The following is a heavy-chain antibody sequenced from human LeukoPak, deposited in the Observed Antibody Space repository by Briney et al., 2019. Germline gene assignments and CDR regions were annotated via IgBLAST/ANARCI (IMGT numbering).Heavy chain of an antibody. CDR2: IYESGKA. CDR3: TTDRGYGHLDT. CDR1: GGSISSDGYS. Sequence: SQTLSLTCAVSGGSISSDGYSWSWIRQPPGKGLEWIGYIYESGKAFYNASLRSRVTMSVDRSRNRFSLNLHSVAAADTAVYYCTTDRGYGHLDTWGQGTLVTVSS. J-gene: IGHJ5*02. D-gene: IGHD5-12*01. V-gene: IGHV4-30-2*01.